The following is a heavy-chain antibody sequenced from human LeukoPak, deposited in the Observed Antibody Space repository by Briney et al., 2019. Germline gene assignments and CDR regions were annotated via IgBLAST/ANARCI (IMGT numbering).Heavy chain of an antibody. J-gene: IGHJ6*03. CDR3: AKDSKKQWLDHYYYMDV. D-gene: IGHD6-19*01. V-gene: IGHV3-43D*03. Sequence: LSGGSLRLSCAASGFTFSSYSMNWVRQAPGKGLEWVSLISWDGGSTYYADSVKGRFTISRDNSKNSLYLQMNSLRAEDTALYYCAKDSKKQWLDHYYYMDVRGKGTTVTVSS. CDR2: ISWDGGST. CDR1: GFTFSSYS.